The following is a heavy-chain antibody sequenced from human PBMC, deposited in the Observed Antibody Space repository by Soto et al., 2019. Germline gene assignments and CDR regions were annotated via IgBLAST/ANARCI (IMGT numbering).Heavy chain of an antibody. CDR3: AKDMGRDTAMVRHPDYYYGMDV. CDR2: ISWDGGST. Sequence: GGSLRLSCAASGFTFDDYTMHWVRQAPGKGLEWVSLISWDGGSTYYADSVKGRFTISRDNSKNSLYLQMNSLRTEDTALYYCAKDMGRDTAMVRHPDYYYGMDVWGQGTTVTVSS. V-gene: IGHV3-43*01. CDR1: GFTFDDYT. D-gene: IGHD5-18*01. J-gene: IGHJ6*02.